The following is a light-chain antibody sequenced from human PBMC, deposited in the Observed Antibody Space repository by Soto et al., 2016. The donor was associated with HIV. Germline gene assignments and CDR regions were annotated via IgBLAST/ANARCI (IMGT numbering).Light chain of an antibody. Sequence: SYVLTQPSSVSVAPGKTATITCGGYNIASKGVHWYQQKPDQAPVLVVYDDNERPSGIPERFSGSNSGNTATLTISRVEAGDEADYYCQVWDSTTDLVFGTGTKVTV. V-gene: IGLV3-21*03. J-gene: IGLJ1*01. CDR3: QVWDSTTDLV. CDR2: DDN. CDR1: NIASKG.